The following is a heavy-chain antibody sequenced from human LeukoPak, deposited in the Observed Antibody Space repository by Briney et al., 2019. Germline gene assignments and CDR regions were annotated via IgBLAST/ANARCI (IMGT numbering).Heavy chain of an antibody. CDR1: GFTFSSYG. Sequence: GGSLRLSCAASGFTFSSYGMSWVRQAPGKGLEWVSAISGSGGSTYYADSVKGRFTISRDNSKNTLYLQMNSLRAEDTAVYYCAKVGSSGYPRGYYFDYWGQGTLVTVSS. CDR2: ISGSGGST. J-gene: IGHJ4*02. V-gene: IGHV3-23*01. CDR3: AKVGSSGYPRGYYFDY. D-gene: IGHD3-22*01.